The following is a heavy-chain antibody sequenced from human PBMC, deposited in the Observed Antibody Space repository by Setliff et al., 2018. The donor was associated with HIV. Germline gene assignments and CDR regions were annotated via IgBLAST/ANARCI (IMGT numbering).Heavy chain of an antibody. CDR1: GFTFSSYG. Sequence: PGGSLRLSCAASGFTFSSYGMHWVRQAPGKGLEWVSFIRYDGSNKYYADSMKGRFTISRDNAKNSMDLQMNSLRAEDTAIYYCARKLRPGHGVDVWGQGTTVTVSS. V-gene: IGHV3-30*02. CDR3: ARKLRPGHGVDV. CDR2: IRYDGSNK. J-gene: IGHJ6*02. D-gene: IGHD3-10*01.